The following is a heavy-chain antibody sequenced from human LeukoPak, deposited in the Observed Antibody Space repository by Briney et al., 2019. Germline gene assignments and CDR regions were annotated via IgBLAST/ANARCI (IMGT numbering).Heavy chain of an antibody. CDR3: ANLFNPQQLVDRADY. V-gene: IGHV3-30*18. D-gene: IGHD6-13*01. CDR1: GFTFSSYG. J-gene: IGHJ4*02. CDR2: ISYDGSNK. Sequence: GGSLRLSCAASGFTFSSYGMHWVRQAPGKGLEWVAVISYDGSNKYYADSVKGRFTISRDNSKNTLYLQMNSLRAEDTAVYYCANLFNPQQLVDRADYWGQGTLVTVSS.